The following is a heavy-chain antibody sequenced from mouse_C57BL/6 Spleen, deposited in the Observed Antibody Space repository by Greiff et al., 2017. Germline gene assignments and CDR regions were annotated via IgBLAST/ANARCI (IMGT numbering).Heavy chain of an antibody. Sequence: EVQLVESEGGLVQPGSSMKLSCTASGFTFSDYYMAWVRQVPEKGLEWVANINYDGSSTYYLDSLKSRFIISRDNAKNILYLQMSSLKSEDTATYYCARVSPGYFDYWGQGTTLTVSS. CDR1: GFTFSDYY. CDR2: INYDGSST. J-gene: IGHJ2*01. V-gene: IGHV5-16*01. CDR3: ARVSPGYFDY.